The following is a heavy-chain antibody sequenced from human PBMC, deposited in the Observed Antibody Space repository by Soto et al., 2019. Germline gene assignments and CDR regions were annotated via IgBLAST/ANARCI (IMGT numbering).Heavy chain of an antibody. Sequence: LRLSCAASGFTFSSYAMSWVRQAPGKGLEWVSAISGSGGSTYYADSVKGRFTISRDNSKNTLYLQMNSLRAEDTAVYYCAKARGSTTPAPGSYWGQGTLVTVSS. CDR2: ISGSGGST. V-gene: IGHV3-23*01. J-gene: IGHJ4*02. D-gene: IGHD2-2*01. CDR1: GFTFSSYA. CDR3: AKARGSTTPAPGSY.